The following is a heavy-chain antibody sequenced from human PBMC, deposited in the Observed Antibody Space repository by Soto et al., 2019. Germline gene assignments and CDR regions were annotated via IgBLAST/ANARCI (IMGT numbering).Heavy chain of an antibody. Sequence: QVQLVESGGGVVQPGRSLRLSCAASGFTFSSYGMHWVRQAPGKGLEWVAVISYDGSNKYYADSVKGRFTISRDNSKNTLYLQMNSLRAEDTAVYYCAKDPRGPSKSVGYGMDVWGQGTTVTVSS. D-gene: IGHD2-15*01. V-gene: IGHV3-30*18. CDR3: AKDPRGPSKSVGYGMDV. CDR1: GFTFSSYG. J-gene: IGHJ6*02. CDR2: ISYDGSNK.